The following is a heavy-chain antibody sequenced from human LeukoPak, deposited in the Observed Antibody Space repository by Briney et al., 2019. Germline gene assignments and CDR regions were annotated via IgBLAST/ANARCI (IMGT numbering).Heavy chain of an antibody. CDR3: ARDGTYCSSTSCPLDY. Sequence: SVKVSFKASGGTFSSYAISWVRQAPGQGLEWMGGIIPIFGTANYAQKFQGRVTITTDESTSTAYMELSSLRSEDTAVYYCARDGTYCSSTSCPLDYWGQGTLVTVSS. D-gene: IGHD2-2*01. CDR2: IIPIFGTA. V-gene: IGHV1-69*05. J-gene: IGHJ4*02. CDR1: GGTFSSYA.